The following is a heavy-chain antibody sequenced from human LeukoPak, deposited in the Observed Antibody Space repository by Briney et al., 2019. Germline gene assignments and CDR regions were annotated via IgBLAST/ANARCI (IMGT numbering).Heavy chain of an antibody. D-gene: IGHD1-26*01. Sequence: SETLTLTCTVSGGSIRTNYWSWIRQTPGKGLEWIAYINYNGNTNSNPSLKSRVTISVDTSRSQFSLKLSSVTAADTAVYYCARHGQDTGNFYAHFDYSGQGILVTVSS. CDR1: GGSIRTNY. V-gene: IGHV4-59*08. J-gene: IGHJ4*02. CDR2: INYNGNT. CDR3: ARHGQDTGNFYAHFDY.